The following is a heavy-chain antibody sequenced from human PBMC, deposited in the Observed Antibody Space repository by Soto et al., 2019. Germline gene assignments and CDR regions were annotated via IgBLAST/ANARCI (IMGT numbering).Heavy chain of an antibody. D-gene: IGHD2-15*01. CDR2: IYSTGST. Sequence: QVHLQESGPGMVKPSETLSITCSVSGGCISNYYWSWIRQPAGKRLEWIGRIYSTGSTNYNPSLKSRVTMSLDTSQKQISLQLTSVPAADTAVSYCAREAFSGGVWSFDLWGRGTLVTVSS. CDR3: AREAFSGGVWSFDL. CDR1: GGCISNYY. V-gene: IGHV4-4*07. J-gene: IGHJ2*01.